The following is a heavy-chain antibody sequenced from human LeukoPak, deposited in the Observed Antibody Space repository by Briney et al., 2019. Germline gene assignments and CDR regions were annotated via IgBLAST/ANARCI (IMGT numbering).Heavy chain of an antibody. CDR2: ISSSSSTI. Sequence: GGSLRLSCAASGFTFSSYSMNWVRQAPGKGLEWVSYISSSSSTIYYADSVKGRFTISRDNAKNSLYLQMNSLRAEDTAVYYCAREVVGNYWGQGTLVTVSS. CDR1: GFTFSSYS. CDR3: AREVVGNY. D-gene: IGHD2-15*01. V-gene: IGHV3-48*01. J-gene: IGHJ4*02.